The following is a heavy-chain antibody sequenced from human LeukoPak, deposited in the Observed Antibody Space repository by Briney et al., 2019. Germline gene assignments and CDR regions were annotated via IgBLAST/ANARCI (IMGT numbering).Heavy chain of an antibody. V-gene: IGHV4-4*07. CDR1: GGPIRRYY. J-gene: IGHJ4*02. CDR3: ARDGDSGSYIDY. CDR2: IYTSGST. Sequence: SETLSLTYTVSGGPIRRYYWSWIRQPAGKGLEWIGRIYTSGSTNYNPSLKSRVTMSVDTSKNQFSLKLSSVTAADTAVYYCARDGDSGSYIDYWGQGTLVTVSS. D-gene: IGHD1-26*01.